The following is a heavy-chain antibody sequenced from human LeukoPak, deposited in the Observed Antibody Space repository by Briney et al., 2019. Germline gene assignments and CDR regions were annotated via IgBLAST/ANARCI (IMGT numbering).Heavy chain of an antibody. J-gene: IGHJ4*02. Sequence: PSETLSLTCAVYGGSFSGYHWSWIRQPPGKGLEWIGEINHSGSTNYNPSLKSRVTISVDTSKNQFSLKLSPVTAADTAVYYCARHRGYSGSYLYYFDYWGQGTLVTVSS. D-gene: IGHD1-26*01. CDR2: INHSGST. CDR3: ARHRGYSGSYLYYFDY. V-gene: IGHV4-34*01. CDR1: GGSFSGYH.